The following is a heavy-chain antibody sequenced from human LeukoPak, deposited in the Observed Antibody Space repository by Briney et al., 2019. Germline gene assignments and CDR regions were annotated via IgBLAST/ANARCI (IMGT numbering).Heavy chain of an antibody. Sequence: PGRSLRLSCAASGFTFSSYGMHWVRQAPGKGLEWVAVISYDESNKYYADSVKGRFTISRDNSKNTLYLQMNSLRAEDTAVYYCAKQYFDWFFDYWGQGTLVTVSS. J-gene: IGHJ4*02. CDR2: ISYDESNK. CDR3: AKQYFDWFFDY. V-gene: IGHV3-30*18. D-gene: IGHD3-9*01. CDR1: GFTFSSYG.